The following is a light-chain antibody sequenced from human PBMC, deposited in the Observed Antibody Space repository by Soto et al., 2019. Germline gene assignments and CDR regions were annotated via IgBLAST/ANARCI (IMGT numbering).Light chain of an antibody. CDR2: KAS. CDR3: QQYNSYSLIT. CDR1: QSISSW. J-gene: IGKJ5*01. V-gene: IGKV1-5*03. Sequence: IQMTQSPSTLSASVGDRVTITCRASQSISSWLAWYQQKPGKAPKLLIYKASSLESGVPSRFSGSGSGTEFTLTISSLQPDDFATYYCQQYNSYSLITFGQGTRLEIK.